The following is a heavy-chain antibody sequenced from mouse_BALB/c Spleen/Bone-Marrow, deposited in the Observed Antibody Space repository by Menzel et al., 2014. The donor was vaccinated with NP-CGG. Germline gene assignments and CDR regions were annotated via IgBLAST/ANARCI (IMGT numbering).Heavy chain of an antibody. CDR2: INPYNGDT. D-gene: IGHD1-1*01. J-gene: IGHJ1*01. CDR3: ARVTTDWYFDV. CDR1: GYSFTGYF. Sequence: EVQLQQSGPELVKPGASVKISCKASGYSFTGYFMNWVMQSHGKSLEWIGRINPYNGDTFYNQKFKGKATLIVDKSSSTAHMELRSLASEDSAVYYCARVTTDWYFDVWGAGTTVTVSS. V-gene: IGHV1-20*02.